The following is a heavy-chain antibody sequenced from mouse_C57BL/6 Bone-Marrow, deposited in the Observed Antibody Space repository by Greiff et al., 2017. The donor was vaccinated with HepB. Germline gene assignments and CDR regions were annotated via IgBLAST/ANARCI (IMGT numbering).Heavy chain of an antibody. CDR2: IYPRSGNT. CDR3: ARIPIITTVVAYYYFDY. Sequence: VQLQQSGAELARPGASVKLSCKASGYTFTSYGISWVKQRTGQGLEWIGEIYPRSGNTYYNEKFKGKATLTADKSSSIAYMELRSLTSEDSAVYFCARIPIITTVVAYYYFDYWGQCTTLTVSS. CDR1: GYTFTSYG. J-gene: IGHJ2*01. V-gene: IGHV1-81*01. D-gene: IGHD1-1*01.